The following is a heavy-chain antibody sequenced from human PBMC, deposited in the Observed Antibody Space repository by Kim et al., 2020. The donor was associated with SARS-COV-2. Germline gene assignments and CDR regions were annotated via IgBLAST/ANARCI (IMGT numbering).Heavy chain of an antibody. D-gene: IGHD1-26*01. CDR2: IYYSGST. V-gene: IGHV4-59*01. Sequence: SETLSLTCTVSGGSISSYYWSWIRQPPGKGLEWIGYIYYSGSTNYNPSLKSRVTISVDTSKNQFSLKLSSVTAADTAVYYCAREDPRGVGATEDAFDIWGQGTMVTVSS. J-gene: IGHJ3*02. CDR1: GGSISSYY. CDR3: AREDPRGVGATEDAFDI.